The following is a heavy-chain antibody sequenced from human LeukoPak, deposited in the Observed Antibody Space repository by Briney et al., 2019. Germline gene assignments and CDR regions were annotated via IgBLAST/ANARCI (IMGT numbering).Heavy chain of an antibody. V-gene: IGHV3-21*01. D-gene: IGHD6-13*01. CDR2: ISSSSSYI. CDR3: ASIRSWHLDFDY. CDR1: GFXFSXXX. J-gene: IGHJ4*02. Sequence: GGSLRLSCAASGFXFSXXXXXWXXXAXXXXXXXVSSISSSSSYIYYADSVKGRFTISRDNAKNSLYLQMNSLRAEDTAVYYCASIRSWHLDFDYWGQGTLVTVSS.